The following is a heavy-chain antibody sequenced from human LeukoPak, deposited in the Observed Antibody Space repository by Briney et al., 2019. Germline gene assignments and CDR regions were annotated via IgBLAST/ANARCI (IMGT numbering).Heavy chain of an antibody. V-gene: IGHV4-59*01. CDR2: IYYSGST. Sequence: SETLSLTCTVSGGSISSYYWSWIRQPPGKGLEWIGYIYYSGSTNYNPSLKSRVTISVDTSKNQFSLKLSSVTAADTAVYYCASDISTGYYGMDVWGQGTTVTVSS. CDR1: GGSISSYY. D-gene: IGHD3-9*01. CDR3: ASDISTGYYGMDV. J-gene: IGHJ6*02.